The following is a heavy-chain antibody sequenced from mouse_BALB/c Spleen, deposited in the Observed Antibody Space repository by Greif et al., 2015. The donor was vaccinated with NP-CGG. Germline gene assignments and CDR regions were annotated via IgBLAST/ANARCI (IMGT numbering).Heavy chain of an antibody. J-gene: IGHJ2*01. D-gene: IGHD1-1*01. CDR2: INPSTGYT. V-gene: IGHV1-7*01. CDR3: ANCYGSSYYFDY. CDR1: GYTFTSYW. Sequence: VKLVESGAELAKPGASVKMSCKASGYTFTSYWMHWVKQRPGQGLEWIGYINPSTGYTEYNQKFKDKATLTVDKSSSTAYMQLSSLTSEDSAVYYCANCYGSSYYFDYWGQGTTLTVSS.